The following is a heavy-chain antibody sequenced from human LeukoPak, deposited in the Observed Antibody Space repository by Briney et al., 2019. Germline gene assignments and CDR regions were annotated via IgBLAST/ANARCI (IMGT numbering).Heavy chain of an antibody. D-gene: IGHD3-22*01. V-gene: IGHV3-20*04. J-gene: IGHJ3*02. CDR1: GFTFDDYG. CDR3: ARVRTLSYYYDSSGYFDAFDI. Sequence: GGSLRLSCAASGFTFDDYGMSWVRQAPGKGLEWVSGINWNGGSTGYADSVKGRFTISRDNAKSSLYLQMNSLRAEDTALYYCARVRTLSYYYDSSGYFDAFDIWGQGTMVTVS. CDR2: INWNGGST.